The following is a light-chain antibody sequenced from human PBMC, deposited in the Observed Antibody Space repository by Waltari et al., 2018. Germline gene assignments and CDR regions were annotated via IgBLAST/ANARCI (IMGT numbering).Light chain of an antibody. CDR3: QHYESLPVT. CDR2: HAS. CDR1: QSISIY. J-gene: IGKJ1*01. V-gene: IGKV3-20*01. Sequence: EIVLTQSPGTLSLSPGERATLSCRASQSISIYLAWYQQKPGQAPRLLIYHASSRAAGIPDRFSGSGSGTDFSLTISRLEPEDFAVYYCQHYESLPVTFGQGTKVEIK.